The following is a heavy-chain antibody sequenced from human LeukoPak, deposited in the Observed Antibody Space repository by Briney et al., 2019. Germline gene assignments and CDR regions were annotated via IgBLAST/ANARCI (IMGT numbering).Heavy chain of an antibody. V-gene: IGHV1-8*02. CDR2: MNPNSGNT. CDR1: GGTFSSYA. Sequence: ASVKVSCKASGGTFSSYAISRVRQATGQGLEWMGWMNPNSGNTGYAQKFQGRVTMTRNTSISTAYMELSSLRSEDTAVYYCARGGRGRYYYGMDVWGQGTTVTVSS. J-gene: IGHJ6*02. CDR3: ARGGRGRYYYGMDV.